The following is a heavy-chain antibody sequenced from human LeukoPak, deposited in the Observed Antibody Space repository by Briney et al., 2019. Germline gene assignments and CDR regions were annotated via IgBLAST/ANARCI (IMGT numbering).Heavy chain of an antibody. D-gene: IGHD3-22*01. CDR2: IWYDGSNK. CDR1: GFTFSSYG. J-gene: IGHJ4*02. Sequence: PGRSLRLSCVASGFTFSSYGMHWVRQAPGKGLEWVAVIWYDGSNKYYADSVKGRFTISRDNSKNTLYLQMNSLRAEDTAVYYCARDYYYDSSGTTPNFDYWGQGTLVTVSS. V-gene: IGHV3-33*01. CDR3: ARDYYYDSSGTTPNFDY.